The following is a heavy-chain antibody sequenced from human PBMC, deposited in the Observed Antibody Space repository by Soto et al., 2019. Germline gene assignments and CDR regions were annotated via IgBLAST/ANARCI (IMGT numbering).Heavy chain of an antibody. J-gene: IGHJ4*02. Sequence: GASVKVSCKASGYILASYFMHWVRKAPGQGLEWMGIINPSGGSTRYAQNFQGRVTMTRDTSTSTVYMELSGLRSDDTAGYYCARERAWQWLVSRYFDYWGQGTLVTVSS. CDR1: GYILASYF. V-gene: IGHV1-46*01. CDR2: INPSGGST. CDR3: ARERAWQWLVSRYFDY. D-gene: IGHD6-19*01.